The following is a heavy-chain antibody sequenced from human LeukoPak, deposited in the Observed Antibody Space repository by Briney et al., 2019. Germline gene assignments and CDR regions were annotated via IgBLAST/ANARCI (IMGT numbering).Heavy chain of an antibody. Sequence: KGLELIGYIFSSGSTNYNLSLKSRVTILVDTSRNQFSLKLSSVTAADTAVYYCARRQIYFDYWGQGTLVTVSS. CDR2: IFSSGST. V-gene: IGHV4-4*09. J-gene: IGHJ4*02. CDR3: ARRQIYFDY.